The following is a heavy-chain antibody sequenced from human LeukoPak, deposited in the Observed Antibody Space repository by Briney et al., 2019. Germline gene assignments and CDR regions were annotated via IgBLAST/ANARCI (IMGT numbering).Heavy chain of an antibody. CDR1: GFSFSSDA. V-gene: IGHV3-23*01. J-gene: IGHJ4*02. D-gene: IGHD4-17*01. CDR3: TNLTTVTTPFDY. Sequence: GGSLRLSCAPSGFSFSSDAVSWVRQAPGKGLEWVSAISGSGGSTYYADSVKGRFTISRDNSKNTLYLQMNSLRAEDTAVYYSTNLTTVTTPFDYWGQGTLVTVSS. CDR2: ISGSGGST.